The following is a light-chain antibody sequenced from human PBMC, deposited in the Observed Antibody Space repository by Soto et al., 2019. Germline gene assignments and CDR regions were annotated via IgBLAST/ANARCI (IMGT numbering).Light chain of an antibody. CDR2: AAS. CDR3: QQLNSYPRT. V-gene: IGKV1-39*01. Sequence: DIQMTQSPPSLSASVGDRVTITCRASQSISSFFNWYQQKSGKAPKLLIYAASTLQSGVPSRFSGSGSGTDFTLTISSLQPEDFAAYYCQQLNSYPRTFGQGTLLEIK. J-gene: IGKJ5*01. CDR1: QSISSF.